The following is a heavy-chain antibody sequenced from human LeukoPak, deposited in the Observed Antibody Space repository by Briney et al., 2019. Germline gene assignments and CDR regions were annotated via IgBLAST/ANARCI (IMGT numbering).Heavy chain of an antibody. Sequence: PGGSLRLSCAAAGFTFRSYAMHWVRQAPGKGLEWVSGISWNSGSIGYADSVKGRFTISRDNAKNSLYLQMNSLRAEDTALYYCAKDITSSGWGYYYYGMDVWGQGTTVTVSS. CDR3: AKDITSSGWGYYYYGMDV. CDR1: GFTFRSYA. CDR2: ISWNSGSI. J-gene: IGHJ6*01. D-gene: IGHD6-19*01. V-gene: IGHV3-9*01.